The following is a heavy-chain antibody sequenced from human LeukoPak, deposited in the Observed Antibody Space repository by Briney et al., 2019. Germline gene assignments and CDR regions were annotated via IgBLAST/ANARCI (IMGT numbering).Heavy chain of an antibody. J-gene: IGHJ4*02. Sequence: ASETLSLTCTVSGGSISSGSYYWRWIRQPAGKGLEWIGRIYTSGSTNYNPSLKSRVTISVDTSKNQFSLKLSSVTAADTAVYYCARAPYDFWSGYYFDYWGQGTLVTVSS. V-gene: IGHV4-61*02. CDR2: IYTSGST. CDR1: GGSISSGSYY. CDR3: ARAPYDFWSGYYFDY. D-gene: IGHD3-3*01.